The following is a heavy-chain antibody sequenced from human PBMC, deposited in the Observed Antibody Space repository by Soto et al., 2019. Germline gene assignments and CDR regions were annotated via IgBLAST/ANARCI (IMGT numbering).Heavy chain of an antibody. CDR3: AQERYYDYVWETYYYYGMDV. V-gene: IGHV3-23*01. Sequence: EVQLLESGGGLEQPGGSLRLSCAASGFTFNSYAMTWVRQAPGKGLEWVSAISGSGGYTYYAYSVKGRFTISGDNSKNTLFLQMNSLTAEDTAIYYCAQERYYDYVWETYYYYGMDVWGQGATVTVSS. CDR2: ISGSGGYT. CDR1: GFTFNSYA. J-gene: IGHJ6*02. D-gene: IGHD3-16*01.